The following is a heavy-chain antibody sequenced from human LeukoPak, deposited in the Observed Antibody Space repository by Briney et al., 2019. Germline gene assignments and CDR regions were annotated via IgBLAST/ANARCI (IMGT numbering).Heavy chain of an antibody. CDR2: IYYSGST. D-gene: IGHD3-10*01. CDR3: ARQDYYGSGSYFHFYYYYYMDV. J-gene: IGHJ6*03. V-gene: IGHV4-39*01. Sequence: SETLSHTCTVSGGSISSSSYYWGWIRQPPGKGLEWIGSIYYSGSTYYNPSLKSRVTISVDTSKNQFTLKLSSVTAADTAVYYCARQDYYGSGSYFHFYYYYYMDVWGKGTTVTISS. CDR1: GGSISSSSYY.